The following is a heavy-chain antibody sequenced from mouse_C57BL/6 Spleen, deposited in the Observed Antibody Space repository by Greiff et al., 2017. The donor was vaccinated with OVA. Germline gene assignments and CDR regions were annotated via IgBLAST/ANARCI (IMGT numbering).Heavy chain of an antibody. CDR3: ARYYGSSRHWYFDV. Sequence: VQLQQSGAELARPGASVKLSCKASGYTFTSYGISWVKQRTGQGLEWIGEIYPRSGNTYYNEKFKGKATLTADKSSSTAYMELRSLTSEDSAVYFCARYYGSSRHWYFDVWGTGTTVTVSS. CDR1: GYTFTSYG. V-gene: IGHV1-81*01. CDR2: IYPRSGNT. D-gene: IGHD1-1*01. J-gene: IGHJ1*03.